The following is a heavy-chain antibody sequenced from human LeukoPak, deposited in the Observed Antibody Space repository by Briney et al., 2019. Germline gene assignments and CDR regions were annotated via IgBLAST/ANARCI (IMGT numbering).Heavy chain of an antibody. V-gene: IGHV3-33*06. D-gene: IGHD6-6*01. CDR1: GLSFSSYA. CDR3: AKEYTPSSPLGELDS. CDR2: IRHDETKE. J-gene: IGHJ4*02. Sequence: PGKSLRLSCAVSGLSFSSYALHWVRQAPGKGLEWVAVIRHDETKEYYADSVQGRFTISRDTSKTTLYLQMNSLRAEDTAVYYCAKEYTPSSPLGELDSWGQGTLVTVSS.